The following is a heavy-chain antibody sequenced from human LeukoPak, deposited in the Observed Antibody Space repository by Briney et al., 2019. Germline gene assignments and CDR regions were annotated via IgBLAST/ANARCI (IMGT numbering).Heavy chain of an antibody. CDR2: ISSDGSNK. D-gene: IGHD6-13*01. V-gene: IGHV3-30*03. CDR3: ASRIAADY. CDR1: GFTFSNYG. Sequence: PGGSLRLSCAASGFTFSNYGMHWVRQAPGKGPEWVAAISSDGSNKVHADSVKGRFTISRDNSKNTLYLQMNSLRVEDTAVYYCASRIAADYWGQGTLVTVSS. J-gene: IGHJ4*02.